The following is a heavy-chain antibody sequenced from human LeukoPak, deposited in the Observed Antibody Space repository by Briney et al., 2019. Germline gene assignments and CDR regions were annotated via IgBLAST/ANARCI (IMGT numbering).Heavy chain of an antibody. CDR3: TTENRYSSGWYSFAYYYMDV. J-gene: IGHJ6*03. D-gene: IGHD6-19*01. V-gene: IGHV3-15*01. Sequence: GGSLRLSCAASGFTFSNAWMSWVRQAPGKGLEWVGHIKSKTDGGTTDYAAPVKGRFTISRDDSKNTLYLQMNSLKTEDTAVYYCTTENRYSSGWYSFAYYYMDVWGKGTTVTVSS. CDR1: GFTFSNAW. CDR2: IKSKTDGGTT.